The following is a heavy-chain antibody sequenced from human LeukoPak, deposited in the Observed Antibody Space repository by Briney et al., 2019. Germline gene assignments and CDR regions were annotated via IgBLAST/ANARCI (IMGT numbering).Heavy chain of an antibody. CDR2: INSDGSST. V-gene: IGHV3-74*01. J-gene: IGHJ6*03. CDR1: GFTFSSYW. CDR3: ARVGIAMVRGVIDYYYYMDV. Sequence: PGGSLRLSCAASGFTFSSYWMHWVRQAPGKGLVWVSRINSDGSSTSYADSVKGRFTISRDNAKNSLYLQMNSLRAEDTAVYYCARVGIAMVRGVIDYYYYMDVWGKGTTVTISS. D-gene: IGHD3-10*01.